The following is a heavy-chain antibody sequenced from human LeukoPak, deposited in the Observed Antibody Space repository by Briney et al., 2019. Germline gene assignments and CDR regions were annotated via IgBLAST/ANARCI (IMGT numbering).Heavy chain of an antibody. CDR3: ATGYCSSTSCQFDY. CDR2: IIPIFGTA. V-gene: IGHV1-69*05. Sequence: ASVKVSCKASGGTFSSYAISWVRQAPGQGLEWMGGIIPIFGTANYAQKFQGRVTMTTDTSTSTAYMELRSLRSDDTAVYYCATGYCSSTSCQFDYWGQGTLVTVSS. D-gene: IGHD2-2*01. J-gene: IGHJ4*02. CDR1: GGTFSSYA.